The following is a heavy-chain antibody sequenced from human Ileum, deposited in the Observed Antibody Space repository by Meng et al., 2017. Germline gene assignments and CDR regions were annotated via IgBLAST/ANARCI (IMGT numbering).Heavy chain of an antibody. CDR3: AKEMGHQLPFDY. CDR1: GFTVDSAA. Sequence: VARLDSRGGLVQPGGSRRLSCAASGFTVDSAAMSWVRQAPGKGLEWVSAVAAGGGTLYADSVRGRFTISRDKSKNTMYLQMNSLRVEDTAIYYCAKEMGHQLPFDYWGQGTLVTVSS. D-gene: IGHD2-2*01. J-gene: IGHJ4*02. CDR2: VAAGGGT. V-gene: IGHV3-23*01.